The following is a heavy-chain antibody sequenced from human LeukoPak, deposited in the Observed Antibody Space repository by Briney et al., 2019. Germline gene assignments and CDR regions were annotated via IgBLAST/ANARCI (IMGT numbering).Heavy chain of an antibody. J-gene: IGHJ5*02. V-gene: IGHV4-34*01. CDR2: INHSGST. CDR3: ARRRIGYSGYVNNNWFDP. D-gene: IGHD5-12*01. CDR1: GGSFSGYY. Sequence: SETLSLTCAVYGGSFSGYYWSWIRQPPGKGLEWIGEINHSGSTNYNPSLKSRVTISVDTSKNQFSLKLSSVTAADTAVYYCARRRIGYSGYVNNNWFDPWGQGTLVTVSS.